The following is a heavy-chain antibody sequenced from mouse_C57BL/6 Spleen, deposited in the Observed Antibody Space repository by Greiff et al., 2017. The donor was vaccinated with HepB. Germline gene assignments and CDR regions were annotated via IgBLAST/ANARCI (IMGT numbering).Heavy chain of an antibody. D-gene: IGHD2-4*01. CDR2: IDPSDSYT. CDR3: ARGDDYGAMDY. CDR1: GYTFTSYW. V-gene: IGHV1-69*01. J-gene: IGHJ4*01. Sequence: QVQLQQSGAELVMPGASVKLSCKASGYTFTSYWMHWVKQRPGQGLEWIGEIDPSDSYTNYNQKFKGKSTLTVDKSSSTAYMQLSSLTSEDSAVYYCARGDDYGAMDYWGQGTSVTVSS.